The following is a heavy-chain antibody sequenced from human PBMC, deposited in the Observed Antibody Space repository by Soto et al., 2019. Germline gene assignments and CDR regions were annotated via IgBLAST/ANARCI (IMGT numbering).Heavy chain of an antibody. CDR3: ARDSRVGAPDY. J-gene: IGHJ4*02. D-gene: IGHD1-26*01. CDR1: GFTFSSYG. V-gene: IGHV3-30*02. CDR2: IWYDGSNK. Sequence: GGSLRLSCAASGFTFSSYGMHWVRQAPGKGLEWVAIIWYDGSNKYYADSVKGRFTISRDNSKNTLYLQMNSLRAEDTAVYYCARDSRVGAPDYWGQGTLVTVSS.